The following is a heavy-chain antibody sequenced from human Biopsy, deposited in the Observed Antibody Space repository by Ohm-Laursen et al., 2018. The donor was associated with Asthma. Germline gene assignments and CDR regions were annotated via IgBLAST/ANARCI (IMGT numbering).Heavy chain of an antibody. J-gene: IGHJ4*02. CDR1: GASITTSPSY. V-gene: IGHV4-31*01. CDR3: AKESGAVGWHADYLEE. CDR2: IYYSGET. Sequence: TLSLTCTVSGASITTSPSYWCWLRLLPGKGLEWIGCIYYSGETFFNPSLKNPLFMSLDSSKNQFSLKMTSVTVADTAVYYCAKESGAVGWHADYLEEWGRGTLVTVSS. D-gene: IGHD6-19*01.